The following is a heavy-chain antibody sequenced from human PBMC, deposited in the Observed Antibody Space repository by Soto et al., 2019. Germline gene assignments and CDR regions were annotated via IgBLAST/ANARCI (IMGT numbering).Heavy chain of an antibody. V-gene: IGHV3-21*01. J-gene: IGHJ5*02. CDR3: ARGSSSWYYNWFDP. CDR1: GFTFSSYS. D-gene: IGHD6-13*01. Sequence: PGGSLRLSCAASGFTFSSYSMNWVRQAPGKGLEWVSSISSSSSYIYYADSVKGRFTISRDNAKNSLYLQMNRLRAEDTAVYYCARGSSSWYYNWFDPWGQGTLVTVSS. CDR2: ISSSSSYI.